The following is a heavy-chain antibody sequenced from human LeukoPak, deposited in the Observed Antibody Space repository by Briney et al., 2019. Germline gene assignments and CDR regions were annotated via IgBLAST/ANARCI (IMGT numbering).Heavy chain of an antibody. CDR2: ISWDGGST. D-gene: IGHD2-2*01. CDR1: GFTFDDYT. V-gene: IGHV3-43*01. Sequence: GGSLRLSCVASGFTFDDYTMHWVRQAPGKGLEWVSLISWDGGSTYYADSVKGRFTISRDNSKNSLYLQMNSLRTEDTALYYCAKDRGRLVPAAHFDYWGQGTLVTVSS. CDR3: AKDRGRLVPAAHFDY. J-gene: IGHJ4*02.